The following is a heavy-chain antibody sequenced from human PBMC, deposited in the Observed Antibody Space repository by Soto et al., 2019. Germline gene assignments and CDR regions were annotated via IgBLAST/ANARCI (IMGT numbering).Heavy chain of an antibody. D-gene: IGHD1-7*01. Sequence: ASVKVSCKASGYTFTSYGISWVRQAPGQGLEWMGWISAYNGNTNYAQKLQGRVTMTTDTSTSTAYMELRSLRSDDTAVYYCARGITGTTTYYYYGMDVWGQGTTVTVSS. CDR1: GYTFTSYG. CDR3: ARGITGTTTYYYYGMDV. CDR2: ISAYNGNT. J-gene: IGHJ6*02. V-gene: IGHV1-18*01.